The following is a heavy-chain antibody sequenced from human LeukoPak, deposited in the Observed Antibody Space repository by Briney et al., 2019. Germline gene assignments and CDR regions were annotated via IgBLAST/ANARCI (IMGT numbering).Heavy chain of an antibody. CDR2: IYYSGST. D-gene: IGHD6-19*01. V-gene: IGHV4-39*01. CDR3: ARGGWSKDY. J-gene: IGHJ4*02. CDR1: GGSISSSSYY. Sequence: KPSETLSLTCTVSGGSISSSSYYWGWIRQPPGKGLEWIGSIYYSGSTYYNPSLKSRVTISVDTSKNQFSLKLSSVTAADTAVYFCARGGWSKDYWGQGTLVTVSS.